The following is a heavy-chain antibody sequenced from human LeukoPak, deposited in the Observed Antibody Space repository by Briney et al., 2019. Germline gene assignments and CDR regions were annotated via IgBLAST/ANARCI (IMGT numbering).Heavy chain of an antibody. V-gene: IGHV3-48*02. CDR3: ARVPGEDTVVVPAATDRIAAAASDY. D-gene: IGHD2-2*01. J-gene: IGHJ4*02. CDR1: GFTFSSYS. CDR2: ISSSSSTI. Sequence: GGSLRLSCAASGFTFSSYSMNWVRQAPGKGLEWVSYISSSSSTIYYADSVKGRFTISRDNAKNSLYLQMNSLRDEDTAVYYCARVPGEDTVVVPAATDRIAAAASDYWGQGTLVTVSS.